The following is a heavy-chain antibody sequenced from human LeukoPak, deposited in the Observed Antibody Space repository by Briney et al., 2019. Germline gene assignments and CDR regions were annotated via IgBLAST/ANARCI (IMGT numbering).Heavy chain of an antibody. CDR3: ARDPVYSLVVPAAVPSGFDP. CDR1: GYTFTSYY. J-gene: IGHJ5*02. CDR2: INPCGGST. V-gene: IGHV1-46*01. D-gene: IGHD2-2*01. Sequence: GASVKVSCKASGYTFTSYYMHWVRQAPGQGLEWMGIINPCGGSTSYAQKFQGRVTMTRDTSTSTVYMELSSLRSEDTAVYYCARDPVYSLVVPAAVPSGFDPWGQGTLVSVSS.